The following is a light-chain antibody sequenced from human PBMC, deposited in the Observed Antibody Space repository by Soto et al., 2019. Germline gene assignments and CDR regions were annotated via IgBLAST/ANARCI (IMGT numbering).Light chain of an antibody. J-gene: IGKJ2*01. Sequence: EIVMTQSPATLSVSPGERASLSCRASQSVGSNLAWYQQTAGQAPRLLIYGASTRATGIPARFSGSGSGTDFTLTISSLQSEDFTVYSCQKYTNWPYTFGQGTTLEIK. CDR3: QKYTNWPYT. CDR1: QSVGSN. V-gene: IGKV3-15*01. CDR2: GAS.